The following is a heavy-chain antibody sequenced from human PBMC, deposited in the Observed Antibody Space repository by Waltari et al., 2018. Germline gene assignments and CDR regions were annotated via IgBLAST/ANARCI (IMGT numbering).Heavy chain of an antibody. J-gene: IGHJ4*02. D-gene: IGHD6-19*01. Sequence: QLQLQESGPGLVKPSETLSFTCTVSGGSISSSSYYWGWIRQPPGKGLAWIGSIYYSGSTYYNRPLKSRVTISVDTSKNQFSLKLSSVTAADTAVYYCATKRESSASGFDYWGQGTLVTVSS. CDR3: ATKRESSASGFDY. CDR2: IYYSGST. CDR1: GGSISSSSYY. V-gene: IGHV4-39*01.